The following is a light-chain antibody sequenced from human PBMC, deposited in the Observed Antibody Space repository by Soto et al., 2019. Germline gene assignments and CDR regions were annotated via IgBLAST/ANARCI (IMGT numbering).Light chain of an antibody. J-gene: IGLJ1*01. CDR2: DVS. CDR3: STYTSSSTLLYI. CDR1: SSDVGCYNY. Sequence: QSALTQPASVSGAPGQSITISCTGTSSDVGCYNYVSWYQQHPGKAPNLMMYDVSNRPSGVSNRFSGSKSSTTASLTISELQAEDEADYYCSTYTSSSTLLYIFGTGTKLTVL. V-gene: IGLV2-14*01.